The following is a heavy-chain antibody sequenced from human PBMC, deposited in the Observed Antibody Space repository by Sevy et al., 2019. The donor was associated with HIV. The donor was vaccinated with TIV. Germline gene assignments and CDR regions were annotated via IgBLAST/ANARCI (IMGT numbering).Heavy chain of an antibody. Sequence: GGSLRLSCAASGFTFDDYAMHWVRQAPGKGLEWVSGISWNSGSIGYADSVKGRFTISRDNAKISLYLQMNSLRAEDTALYYCAKDRNSRRLGTFDYWGQGTLVTVSS. CDR3: AKDRNSRRLGTFDY. CDR2: ISWNSGSI. J-gene: IGHJ4*02. V-gene: IGHV3-9*01. D-gene: IGHD4-4*01. CDR1: GFTFDDYA.